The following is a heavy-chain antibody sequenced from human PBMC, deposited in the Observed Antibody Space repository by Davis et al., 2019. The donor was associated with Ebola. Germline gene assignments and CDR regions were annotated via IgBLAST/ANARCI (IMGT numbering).Heavy chain of an antibody. Sequence: MPSETLSLTCTVSGASISSRSYYWGWLRQPPGKGLEWVGSLSYGDNTHYYTPSLKSLVTISVDTSKNQFFLKLSSATAADTAVYYCARLSQYYYGSGSYYKSDWFDPWGQGTLVTVSS. J-gene: IGHJ5*02. CDR1: GASISSRSYY. CDR2: LSYGDNTH. V-gene: IGHV4-39*01. D-gene: IGHD3-10*01. CDR3: ARLSQYYYGSGSYYKSDWFDP.